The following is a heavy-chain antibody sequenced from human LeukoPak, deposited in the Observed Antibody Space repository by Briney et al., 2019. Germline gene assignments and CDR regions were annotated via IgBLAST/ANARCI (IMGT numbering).Heavy chain of an antibody. V-gene: IGHV1-2*02. J-gene: IGHJ5*02. D-gene: IGHD4-11*01. CDR3: ARNYSDWSDP. CDR2: INPTTGDT. CDR1: GYTLTELS. Sequence: GASEKVSCKVSGYTLTELSMHWVRQAPGQGLEWMGWINPTTGDTKYSQKFQGRVTLTRDMSISTGYMELSRLKSDDTAVYYCARNYSDWSDPWGQGTLVTVSS.